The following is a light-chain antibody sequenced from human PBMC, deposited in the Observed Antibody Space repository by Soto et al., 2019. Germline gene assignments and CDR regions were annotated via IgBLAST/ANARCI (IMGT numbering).Light chain of an antibody. CDR1: SSDVGGYNY. CDR3: QSFDISLYVI. V-gene: IGLV2-14*01. J-gene: IGLJ2*01. Sequence: QSALTQPASVSGSPGQSITISCTGTSSDVGGYNYVSWYQQHPGKAPKLMIYEVSNRPSGVSNRFSGSKSGNTASLTISGLQAEDEADYYCQSFDISLYVIFGGGTQLTVL. CDR2: EVS.